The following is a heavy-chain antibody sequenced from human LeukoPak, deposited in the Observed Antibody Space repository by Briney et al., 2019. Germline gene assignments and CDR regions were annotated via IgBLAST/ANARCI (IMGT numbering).Heavy chain of an antibody. J-gene: IGHJ4*03. CDR2: INTNSGGT. CDR3: ARLGGSDY. CDR1: GYTFTDYY. Sequence: ASVKVTLMASGYTFTDYYLLLVRQAPGQGLEWMGWINTNSGGTKYARKFQGRVTMTRDTSISTAYMELSRLGSDDTAVYYCARLGGSDYWGQGTLVTVSS. D-gene: IGHD3-16*01. V-gene: IGHV1-2*02.